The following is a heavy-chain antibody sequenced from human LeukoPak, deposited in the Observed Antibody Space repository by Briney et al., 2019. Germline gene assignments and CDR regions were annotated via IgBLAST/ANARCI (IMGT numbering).Heavy chain of an antibody. J-gene: IGHJ4*02. CDR1: GFTFSSYA. CDR3: ARDGKEWELLDYFDY. V-gene: IGHV3-30*04. Sequence: GGSLRLSCAASGFTFSSYAMHWVRQAPGKGLEWVAVISYDGSNKYYADSVKGRFTISRDNSKNTLYLQMNSLRAEDTAVYYCARDGKEWELLDYFDYWGQGTLVTVSS. CDR2: ISYDGSNK. D-gene: IGHD1-26*01.